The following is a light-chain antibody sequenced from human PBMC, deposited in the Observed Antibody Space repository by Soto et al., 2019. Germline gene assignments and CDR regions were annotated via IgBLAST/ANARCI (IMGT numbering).Light chain of an antibody. Sequence: DIQMTQAPSTRSAPVGDRVSITGRASQSIDRWLAWFQQKPAKAPNLLIYKASSLESGVPPRLSGSGSGTAFTLTIRTLQPDDFATYYCQQYNSYLITLGQGTRLEIK. V-gene: IGKV1-5*03. CDR2: KAS. CDR1: QSIDRW. CDR3: QQYNSYLIT. J-gene: IGKJ5*01.